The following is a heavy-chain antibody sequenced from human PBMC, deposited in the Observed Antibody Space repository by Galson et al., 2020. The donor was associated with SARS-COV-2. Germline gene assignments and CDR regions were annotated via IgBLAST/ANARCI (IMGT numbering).Heavy chain of an antibody. CDR3: TGEDWRGEY. V-gene: IGHV3-7*01. CDR1: GFTFEDYW. CDR2: IRGNGYET. J-gene: IGHJ4*02. Sequence: GESLKTYCAVSGFTFEDYWMSWVRQAPGKGPESVANIRGNGYETNYVDSVKGRFSISRDNALNSLYLHMNTLTVEDSAVYYCTGEDWRGEYWGQGTRVTVCS. D-gene: IGHD3-9*01.